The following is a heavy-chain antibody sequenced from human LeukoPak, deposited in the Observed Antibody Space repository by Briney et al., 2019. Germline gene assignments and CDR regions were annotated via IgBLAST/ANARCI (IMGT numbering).Heavy chain of an antibody. CDR1: GFTFNNYG. CDR3: AKGPLRGTAAAIDY. V-gene: IGHV3-30*18. J-gene: IGHJ4*02. D-gene: IGHD2-2*01. CDR2: ISYDGRNE. Sequence: GGSLRLSCAASGFTFNNYGMHWVRQAPGKGLEWVAVISYDGRNEHYPDSVKGRFTISRDISTDTLWLQMDSLRTEDTAVYYCAKGPLRGTAAAIDYWGQGTLVTVSS.